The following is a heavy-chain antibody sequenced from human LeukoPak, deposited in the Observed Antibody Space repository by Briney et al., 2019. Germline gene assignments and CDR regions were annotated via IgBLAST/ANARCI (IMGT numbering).Heavy chain of an antibody. Sequence: SETLSLTCTDSGGSISSSYWNWVRQPPGKGLEWIGRISYSGTTNYNPSLKSRVTISSDTSKNQFSLKLTSVTAADTAVYYCARREVEMRASASGNWLGPWGQGTLVTVSS. V-gene: IGHV4-59*08. CDR1: GGSISSSY. CDR3: ARREVEMRASASGNWLGP. CDR2: ISYSGTT. J-gene: IGHJ5*02. D-gene: IGHD3-10*01.